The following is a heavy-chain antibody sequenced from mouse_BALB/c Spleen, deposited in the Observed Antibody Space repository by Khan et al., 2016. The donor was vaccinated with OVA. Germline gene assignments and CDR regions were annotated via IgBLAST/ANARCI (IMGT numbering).Heavy chain of an antibody. V-gene: IGHV5-6*01. J-gene: IGHJ3*01. CDR2: ISSGGDYT. CDR3: ADHLNGSFAY. Sequence: EVELVESGGDLVKPGGSLKLSCAASGFTFSSYSLSWVRQTPDKRLEWVASISSGGDYTYYPDSVKGRFTISRDNAKNTLYLQMSDLKSEDTAMYYCADHLNGSFAYWGPGTLVTVSA. CDR1: GFTFSSYS.